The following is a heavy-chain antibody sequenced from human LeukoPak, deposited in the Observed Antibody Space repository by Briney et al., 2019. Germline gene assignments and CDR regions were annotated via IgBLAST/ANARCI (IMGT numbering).Heavy chain of an antibody. J-gene: IGHJ4*02. V-gene: IGHV1-18*04. CDR3: ARGNRYSSRWYEGFDY. CDR2: ISTYNGNT. Sequence: ASVKVSCKASGYTFTSYDVNWVRQAPGQGLEWMGWISTYNGNTNYAQKFRGRVTMTTDTSTSTAYMELRSLRSDDTAVYYCARGNRYSSRWYEGFDYWGQGTLVTVSS. D-gene: IGHD6-13*01. CDR1: GYTFTSYD.